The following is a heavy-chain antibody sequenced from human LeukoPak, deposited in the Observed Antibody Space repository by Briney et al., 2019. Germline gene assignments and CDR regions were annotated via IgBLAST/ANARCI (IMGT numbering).Heavy chain of an antibody. J-gene: IGHJ6*03. D-gene: IGHD3-3*01. V-gene: IGHV4-59*08. CDR1: GGSISSYY. Sequence: PSETLSLTCTVSGGSISSYYWSWIRQPPGKGLEWIGYIYYSGSTNYNPSLKSRVTISVDTSKNQFSLKLSSVTAADTAVYYCARWRDAAFWSDTYYMGVWGKGTTVTVSS. CDR3: ARWRDAAFWSDTYYMGV. CDR2: IYYSGST.